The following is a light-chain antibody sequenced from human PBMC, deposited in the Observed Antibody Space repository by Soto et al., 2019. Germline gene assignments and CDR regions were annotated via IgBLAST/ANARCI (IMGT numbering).Light chain of an antibody. J-gene: IGKJ1*01. CDR1: QGISSY. CDR2: AAS. CDR3: QQLNSYPWT. V-gene: IGKV1-9*01. Sequence: IQLTQSPSSLSASVGDRVTITCRASQGISSYLAWYQQKPGKAPKLLIYAASTLQSGVPSRFSGSGSGTDFALNISSLQPEDFAIYCCQQLNSYPWTFGQGTKVEIK.